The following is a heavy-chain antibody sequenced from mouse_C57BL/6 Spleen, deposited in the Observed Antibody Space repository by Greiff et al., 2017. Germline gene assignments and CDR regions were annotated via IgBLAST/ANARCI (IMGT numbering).Heavy chain of an antibody. Sequence: QVQLKESGPELVKPGASVKISCKASGYAFSSSWMNWVKQRPGKGLEWIGRIYPGDGDTNYNGKFKGKATLTADKSSSTAYMQLSSLTSEDSAVYFCARGNDGYYVGYYAMDYWGQGTSVTVSS. CDR1: GYAFSSSW. V-gene: IGHV1-82*01. CDR3: ARGNDGYYVGYYAMDY. D-gene: IGHD2-3*01. J-gene: IGHJ4*01. CDR2: IYPGDGDT.